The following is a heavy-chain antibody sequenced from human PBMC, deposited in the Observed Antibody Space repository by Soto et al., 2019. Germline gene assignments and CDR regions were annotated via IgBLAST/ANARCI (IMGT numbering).Heavy chain of an antibody. CDR1: GFSLSTRGVG. CDR3: AHRSRGYAYYFDQ. J-gene: IGHJ4*02. CDR2: IFWDDDK. V-gene: IGHV2-5*02. D-gene: IGHD5-12*01. Sequence: QITLKESGPTLVKPTQNLTLTCSFSGFSLSTRGVGVGWILQPPGKALEWLALIFWDDDKWYRPSLRSRLNITEDTSKNQVVLTMTNMDPVDTATYYCAHRSRGYAYYFDQWGQRTLVPVSS.